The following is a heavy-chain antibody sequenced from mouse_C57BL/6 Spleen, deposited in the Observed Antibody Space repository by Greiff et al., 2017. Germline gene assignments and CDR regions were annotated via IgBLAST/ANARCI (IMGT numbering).Heavy chain of an antibody. D-gene: IGHD1-1*01. CDR3: ARDYCGSSLDY. J-gene: IGHJ2*01. V-gene: IGHV3-6*01. Sequence: VQLKESGPGLVKPSQSLSLTCSVTGYSITSGYYWNWIRQSPGNKLEWMGYISYDGSNNYNPSLKNRISITRDTSKNQFFLKLNSVTTEDTATYYCARDYCGSSLDYWGQGTTLTVSS. CDR2: ISYDGSN. CDR1: GYSITSGYY.